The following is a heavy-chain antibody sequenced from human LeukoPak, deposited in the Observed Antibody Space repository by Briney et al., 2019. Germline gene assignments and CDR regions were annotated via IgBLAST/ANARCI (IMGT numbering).Heavy chain of an antibody. D-gene: IGHD3-16*01. V-gene: IGHV1-69*13. J-gene: IGHJ6*02. CDR1: GGTFSSYA. CDR2: IIPIFGTA. Sequence: SVKVSCKASGGTFSSYAISWVRQAPGQGLEWMGRIIPIFGTANYAQKFQGRATITADESTSTAYMELSSLRSEDTAVYYCASGDSWGCPTCDYYYYYGMDVWGQGTTVTVSS. CDR3: ASGDSWGCPTCDYYYYYGMDV.